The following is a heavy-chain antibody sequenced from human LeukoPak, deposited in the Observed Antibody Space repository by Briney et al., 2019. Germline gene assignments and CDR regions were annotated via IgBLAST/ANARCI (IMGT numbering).Heavy chain of an antibody. CDR3: ARHFGPRNAEYFQH. Sequence: PSEALSLTCTVSGGSISSSIYYWGWIRQPPGKGLEWIGSFYYSVTTYSNPSLKSRVTISVDTSKKQFSLNLSSVTAADTAVYYCARHFGPRNAEYFQHWGQGTLVTVSS. D-gene: IGHD3-3*01. V-gene: IGHV4-39*01. CDR2: FYYSVTT. CDR1: GGSISSSIYY. J-gene: IGHJ1*01.